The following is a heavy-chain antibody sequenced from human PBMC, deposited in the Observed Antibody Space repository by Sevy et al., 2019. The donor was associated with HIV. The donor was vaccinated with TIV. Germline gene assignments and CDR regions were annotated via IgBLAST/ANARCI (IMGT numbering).Heavy chain of an antibody. CDR2: INPNRGGT. Sequence: ASVKVSCKASGYTFTGYYMHWVRQSPGQGLEWMGWINPNRGGTNYTQKFQGRVTMTRDTSISTAYMELSRLRSDDTAVYYCARGGYNWNYEPLNWLDPWGQGTLVTVSS. J-gene: IGHJ5*02. CDR1: GYTFTGYY. V-gene: IGHV1-2*02. D-gene: IGHD1-7*01. CDR3: ARGGYNWNYEPLNWLDP.